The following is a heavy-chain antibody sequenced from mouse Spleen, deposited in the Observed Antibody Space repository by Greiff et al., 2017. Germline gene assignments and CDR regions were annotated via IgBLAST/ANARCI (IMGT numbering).Heavy chain of an antibody. D-gene: IGHD2-14*01. CDR1: GFTFSSFG. CDR3: ARGTGGFAC. J-gene: IGHJ3*01. Sequence: EVQRVESGGGLVQPGGSRKLSCAASGFTFSSFGMHWVRQAPEKGLEWVAYISSGSSTIYYADTVKGRFTISRDNPKNTLFLQMTSLRSEETAMYYCARGTGGFACWGQGTLVTVSA. V-gene: IGHV5-17*02. CDR2: ISSGSSTI.